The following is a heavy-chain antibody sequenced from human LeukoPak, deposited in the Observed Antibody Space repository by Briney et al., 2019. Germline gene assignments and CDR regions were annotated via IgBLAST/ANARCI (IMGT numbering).Heavy chain of an antibody. CDR1: GFTFSSYG. J-gene: IGHJ4*02. Sequence: GGSLRLSCAASGFTFSSYGMHWVRQAPGKGLEWVAFIRYDGSNKYYADSVKGRFTTSRDNSKNTLYLQMNSLRAEDTAVYYCAKDTYSGYDSGDWGQGTLVTVSS. CDR3: AKDTYSGYDSGD. V-gene: IGHV3-30*02. D-gene: IGHD5-12*01. CDR2: IRYDGSNK.